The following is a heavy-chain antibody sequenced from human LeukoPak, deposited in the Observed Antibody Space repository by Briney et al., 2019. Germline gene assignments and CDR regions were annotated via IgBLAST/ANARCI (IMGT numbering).Heavy chain of an antibody. CDR2: IYHSGST. Sequence: PSETLSPTCGVSGYSIRSGSYWGWIRPTPGKGLEWIASIYHSGSTYYNPSLKRRVTISLDTSNNQFSLKLTSVTAADTAVYYCARQTPVSSSIRFDYWGQGTLVSVSS. CDR3: ARQTPVSSSIRFDY. V-gene: IGHV4-38-2*01. D-gene: IGHD2-2*01. J-gene: IGHJ4*02. CDR1: GYSIRSGSY.